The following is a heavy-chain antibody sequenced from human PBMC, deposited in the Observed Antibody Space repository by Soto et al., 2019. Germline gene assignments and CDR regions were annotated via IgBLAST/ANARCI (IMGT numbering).Heavy chain of an antibody. CDR3: ARRTRGSYSNYYYGMDV. CDR2: IDPSDSYT. CDR1: GYSFTSYW. Sequence: PGESLKISCKGSGYSFTSYWISWVRQMPGKGLEWMGRIDPSDSYTNYSPSFQGHVTISADKSISTAYLQWSSLKASDTAMYYCARRTRGSYSNYYYGMDVWGQGTTVTVSS. V-gene: IGHV5-10-1*01. J-gene: IGHJ6*02. D-gene: IGHD1-26*01.